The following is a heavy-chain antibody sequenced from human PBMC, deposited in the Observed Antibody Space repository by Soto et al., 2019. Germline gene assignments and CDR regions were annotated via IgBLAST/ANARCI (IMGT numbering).Heavy chain of an antibody. CDR3: ARGPTWAGNVDY. V-gene: IGHV1-8*01. D-gene: IGHD1-1*01. J-gene: IGHJ4*02. Sequence: QVQLVQSGAEVKKPGASVKVSCKASGYTFTNYDINWVRQATGQVLEWMGWMNPNSGNTGYAQKFQGRVTMTRNTSRSTAYMELSSLRSEDTAVYYWARGPTWAGNVDYWGQGTLVTVSS. CDR1: GYTFTNYD. CDR2: MNPNSGNT.